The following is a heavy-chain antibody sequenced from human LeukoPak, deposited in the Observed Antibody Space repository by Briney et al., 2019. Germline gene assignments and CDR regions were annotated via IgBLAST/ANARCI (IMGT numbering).Heavy chain of an antibody. CDR3: ARGSVHYYGSGLYYFDY. CDR2: ISSSSSPI. CDR1: GFTFSGYS. Sequence: GGSLRLSCAASGFTFSGYSMNWVRQAPGKGLEWVSYISSSSSPIYYADSVKGRFTISRDNAKNSLYLQMNSLRAEDTAVYYCARGSVHYYGSGLYYFDYWGQGTLVTVSS. J-gene: IGHJ4*02. D-gene: IGHD3-10*01. V-gene: IGHV3-48*01.